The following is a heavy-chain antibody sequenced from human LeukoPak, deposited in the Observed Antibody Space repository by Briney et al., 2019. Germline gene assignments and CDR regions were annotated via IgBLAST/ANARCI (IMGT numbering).Heavy chain of an antibody. CDR3: ARRGDSYGRFDY. J-gene: IGHJ4*02. D-gene: IGHD5-18*01. CDR1: GXNCTNYW. Sequence: GESLKISCKASGXNCTNYWSGWVRQMPGKGLEWIGIISPGDSDKRYSPSFQGQVTISADKSICTAYLQWSSLKASDTAMYYCARRGDSYGRFDYWGQGILVTVSS. CDR2: ISPGDSDK. V-gene: IGHV5-51*01.